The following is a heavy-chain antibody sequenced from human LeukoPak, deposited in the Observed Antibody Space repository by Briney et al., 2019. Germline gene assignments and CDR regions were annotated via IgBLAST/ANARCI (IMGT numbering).Heavy chain of an antibody. J-gene: IGHJ4*02. CDR3: ARLGDGRSSDY. Sequence: GGSLRLSCAASGFTFSSFTMDCPRQVPGKGLEWISYISLGNSTMFYADSVKGRFTISRDNAKNSLYLQMNSLRDDDTVVYYCARLGDGRSSDYWGQGTLVSVSS. CDR2: ISLGNSTM. D-gene: IGHD5-24*01. V-gene: IGHV3-48*02. CDR1: GFTFSSFT.